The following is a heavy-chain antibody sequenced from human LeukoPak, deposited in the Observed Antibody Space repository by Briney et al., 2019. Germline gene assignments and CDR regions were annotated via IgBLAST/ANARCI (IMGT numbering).Heavy chain of an antibody. V-gene: IGHV1-69*04. CDR1: GGTFSSYA. CDR2: IIPILGIA. D-gene: IGHD3-22*01. J-gene: IGHJ5*02. Sequence: SVKVSCKASGGTFSSYAISWVRQAPGQGLEWMGRIIPILGIANYAQKFQGRVTITADKSTSTACMELSSLRSEDTAVYYCARDYYDSSGYYYWFDPWGQGTLVTVSS. CDR3: ARDYYDSSGYYYWFDP.